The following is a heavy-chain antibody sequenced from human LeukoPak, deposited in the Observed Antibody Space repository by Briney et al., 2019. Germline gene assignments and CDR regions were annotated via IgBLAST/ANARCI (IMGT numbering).Heavy chain of an antibody. Sequence: ASVKVSCKVSGYTLTELSMHWVRQAPRKGLEWMGGFDPEDGETIYAQKFQGRVTMTEDTSTDTAYMELSSLRSEDTAVYYCATYYDSSGYYFDYWGQGTLVTVSS. D-gene: IGHD3-22*01. CDR2: FDPEDGET. V-gene: IGHV1-24*01. CDR1: GYTLTELS. J-gene: IGHJ4*02. CDR3: ATYYDSSGYYFDY.